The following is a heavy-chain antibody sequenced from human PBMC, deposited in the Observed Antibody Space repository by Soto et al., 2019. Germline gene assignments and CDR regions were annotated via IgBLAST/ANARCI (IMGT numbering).Heavy chain of an antibody. J-gene: IGHJ5*02. V-gene: IGHV1-2*02. CDR2: INPNSGGT. CDR3: ARDIEVAPGCLSVAGTRGWFDP. Sequence: ASVKVSCKASGYTFTGYYIHWVRQAPGQGLEWMGWINPNSGGTNYAQKFQGRVTMTRDTSISTAYMELSRLRSDDTAVYYCARDIEVAPGCLSVAGTRGWFDPWGQGTLVTVSS. D-gene: IGHD6-19*01. CDR1: GYTFTGYY.